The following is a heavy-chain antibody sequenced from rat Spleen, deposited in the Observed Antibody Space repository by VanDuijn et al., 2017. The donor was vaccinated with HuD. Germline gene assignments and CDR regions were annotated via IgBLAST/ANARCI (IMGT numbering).Heavy chain of an antibody. CDR1: GFTFSAYY. D-gene: IGHD2-7*01. J-gene: IGHJ1*01. Sequence: EVQLVESDGGLVQPGRSLKLSCAASGFTFSAYYIAWVRQAPTEGREWVATLSYDGTSTYYRDSVKGRFTISRDNAKSTLYLQMDSLRPEETATYYCARRGYLSNWYFDFWGPGIMVTVSS. CDR3: ARRGYLSNWYFDF. CDR2: LSYDGTST. V-gene: IGHV5-29*01.